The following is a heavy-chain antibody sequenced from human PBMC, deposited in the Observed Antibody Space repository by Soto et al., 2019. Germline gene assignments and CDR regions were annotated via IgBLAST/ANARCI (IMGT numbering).Heavy chain of an antibody. V-gene: IGHV3-23*01. CDR3: AKEGLTVRYYGMDV. CDR2: ISGSGGST. Sequence: VSLRLSCSSSGFPFSSYSMSWVRQPPGKGLEWVSAISGSGGSTYYADSVKGRFTISRDNSRNTLYLQMNSLRAEDTAVYYCAKEGLTVRYYGMDVWGQGTTVPVS. D-gene: IGHD3-9*01. CDR1: GFPFSSYS. J-gene: IGHJ6*02.